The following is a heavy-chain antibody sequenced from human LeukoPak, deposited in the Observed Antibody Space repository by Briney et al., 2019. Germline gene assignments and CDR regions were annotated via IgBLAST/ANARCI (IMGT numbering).Heavy chain of an antibody. D-gene: IGHD3-22*01. CDR1: GFPLSSYA. CDR3: AKFFRGYSYGSTRNYYDSSGYPGGFDY. J-gene: IGHJ4*02. V-gene: IGHV3-23*01. Sequence: PGGSLRLSCAVSGFPLSSYAMSWVRQAPGKGLEWVSATSSSDAGTYYADSVRGRFTISRDNSKNTLYLQMNSLRAEDTAVYYCAKFFRGYSYGSTRNYYDSSGYPGGFDYWGQGTLVTVSS. CDR2: TSSSDAGT.